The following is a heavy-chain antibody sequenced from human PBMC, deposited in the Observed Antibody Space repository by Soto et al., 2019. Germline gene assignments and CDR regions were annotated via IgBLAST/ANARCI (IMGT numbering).Heavy chain of an antibody. Sequence: SETLSLTCTVSGGSISSGDYYWSWIRQPPGKGLEWIGYIYYSGSTYYNPSLKSRVTISVDTSKNQFSLKLSSVTAADTAVYYCASGLHPDFWSGYHRSPYLDYWGQGTLVTVSS. CDR2: IYYSGST. V-gene: IGHV4-30-4*01. J-gene: IGHJ4*02. CDR3: ASGLHPDFWSGYHRSPYLDY. CDR1: GGSISSGDYY. D-gene: IGHD3-3*01.